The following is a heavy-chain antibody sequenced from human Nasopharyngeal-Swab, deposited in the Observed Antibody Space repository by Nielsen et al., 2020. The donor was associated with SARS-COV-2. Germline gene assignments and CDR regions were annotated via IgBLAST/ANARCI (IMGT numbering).Heavy chain of an antibody. D-gene: IGHD2-2*01. J-gene: IGHJ6*02. CDR2: ISSSSSYI. CDR3: ARDKGIQYCSSTSCYESMIDYYGMDV. V-gene: IGHV3-21*01. CDR1: GFPFSSYS. Sequence: GGSLRLSCAASGFPFSSYSMNWVRQAPGKGLEWVSSISSSSSYIYYADSVKGRFTISRDNAKNSLYLQMNSLRAEDTAVYYCARDKGIQYCSSTSCYESMIDYYGMDVWGQGTTVTVSS.